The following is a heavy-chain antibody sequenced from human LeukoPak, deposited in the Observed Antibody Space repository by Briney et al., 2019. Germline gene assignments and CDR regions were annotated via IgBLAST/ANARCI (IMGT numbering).Heavy chain of an antibody. J-gene: IGHJ3*02. D-gene: IGHD5-18*01. Sequence: GGSLRLSCAASGFTFSSYAMSWVRQAPGKGLEWVSAISGSGGSTYYAGSEKGRFTISRDNSKNTLYLQMNSLRAEDTAVYYCAKEVRYSYASDAFDIWGQGTMVTVSS. CDR2: ISGSGGST. CDR1: GFTFSSYA. CDR3: AKEVRYSYASDAFDI. V-gene: IGHV3-23*01.